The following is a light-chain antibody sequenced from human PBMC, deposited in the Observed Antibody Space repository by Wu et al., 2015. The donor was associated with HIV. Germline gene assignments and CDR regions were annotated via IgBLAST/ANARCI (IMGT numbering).Light chain of an antibody. CDR3: QQYGSSPGT. CDR1: QSVSSSY. Sequence: EIGVTQSPGTLSLSPGERATLSCRASQSVSSSYLAWYQQKPGQAPRLLIYGASSRATGIPDRFSGSGSGTDFTLTISRLEPEDFAVYYCQQYGSSPGTFGQGTKVEIK. CDR2: GAS. J-gene: IGKJ1*01. V-gene: IGKV3-20*01.